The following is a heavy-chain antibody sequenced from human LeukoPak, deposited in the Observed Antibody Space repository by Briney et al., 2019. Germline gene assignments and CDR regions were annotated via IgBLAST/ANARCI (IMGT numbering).Heavy chain of an antibody. CDR3: ATGAAGTRFLDSLEI. V-gene: IGHV3-48*04. CDR1: GFTFSNYN. J-gene: IGHJ3*02. CDR2: ISSSSSPI. Sequence: GGSLRLSCAASGFTFSNYNMNWVRQAPGKGLEWLSYISSSSSPIYYADSVKGRFTISRDNTKNSVSLQMNSLSAEDTAVYYCATGAAGTRFLDSLEIWGQGTMVTVSS. D-gene: IGHD1-1*01.